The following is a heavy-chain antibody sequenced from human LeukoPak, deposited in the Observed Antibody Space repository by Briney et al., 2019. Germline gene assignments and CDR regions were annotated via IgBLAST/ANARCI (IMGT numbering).Heavy chain of an antibody. CDR2: IVPGGDIP. CDR1: GFPFSIYG. J-gene: IGHJ4*02. V-gene: IGHV3-23*01. CDR3: F. Sequence: PGGSLRLSCAASGFPFSIYGMNWVRPATGKGLEWHSGIVPGGDIPYYAHSVKSLFTISRDNYKITMYLHMYYCSQDRALIQFYFWGQGTLVTVST. D-gene: IGHD3-10*01.